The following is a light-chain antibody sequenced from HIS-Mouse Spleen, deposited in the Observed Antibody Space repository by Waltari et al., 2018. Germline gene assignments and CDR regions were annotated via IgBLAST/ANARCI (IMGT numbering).Light chain of an antibody. J-gene: IGLJ3*02. V-gene: IGLV1-47*01. Sequence: QSVLTQPPSASGTPGQRVTISCSGSSSNIGSDYVYWYQQPPGPAPKLLIYRNKQRPTGVPDRFAGSRSGTSASVAISGRRSEDEADYYCAAWDDSLSGPVFGGGTKLTVL. CDR2: RNK. CDR1: SSNIGSDY. CDR3: AAWDDSLSGPV.